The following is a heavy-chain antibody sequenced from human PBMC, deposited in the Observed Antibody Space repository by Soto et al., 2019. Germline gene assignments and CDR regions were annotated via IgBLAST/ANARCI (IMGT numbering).Heavy chain of an antibody. CDR3: ARTNRLRYFDWDPVG. CDR1: GFTFSSYS. J-gene: IGHJ4*02. CDR2: ISSSSSYI. D-gene: IGHD3-9*01. V-gene: IGHV3-21*01. Sequence: GGSLRLSCAASGFTFSSYSMNWVRQAPGKGLEWVSSISSSSSYIYYADSVKGRFTISRDNAKNSLYLQMNSLRAEDTAVYYCARTNRLRYFDWDPVGWGQGTPVTGFS.